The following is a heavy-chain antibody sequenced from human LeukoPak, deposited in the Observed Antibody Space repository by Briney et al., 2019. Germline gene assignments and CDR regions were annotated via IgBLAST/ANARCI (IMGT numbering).Heavy chain of an antibody. CDR3: ARHQRISENFDF. D-gene: IGHD2/OR15-2a*01. Sequence: SETLSLTCAVSGYSISSGYFWGWLRQPPGNGLEWIVTIYQSGSTFYTPSLKGRVTMSVDTSKNQFSLELRSVTAADTATYYCARHQRISENFDFWGQGTLVTVSS. CDR1: GYSISSGYF. V-gene: IGHV4-38-2*01. J-gene: IGHJ4*02. CDR2: IYQSGST.